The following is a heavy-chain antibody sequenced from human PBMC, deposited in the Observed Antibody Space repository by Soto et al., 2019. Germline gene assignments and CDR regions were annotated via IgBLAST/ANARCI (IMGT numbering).Heavy chain of an antibody. V-gene: IGHV3-30*18. J-gene: IGHJ6*02. CDR2: ISYDGSNK. CDR1: GFTFSSYG. CDR3: AKDRAWYYDFWSGFPYYYYYGMDV. D-gene: IGHD3-3*01. Sequence: QVQLVESGGGVVQPGRSLRLSCAASGFTFSSYGMHWVRQAPGKGLEWVAVISYDGSNKYYADSVKGRFTISRDNSKNTLYLQMNSLRAEDTAVYYCAKDRAWYYDFWSGFPYYYYYGMDVWGQGTTVTVSS.